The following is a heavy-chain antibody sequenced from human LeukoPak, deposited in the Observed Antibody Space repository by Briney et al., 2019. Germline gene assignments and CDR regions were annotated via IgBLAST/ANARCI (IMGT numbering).Heavy chain of an antibody. CDR3: AKAGGSGYYNDAFDI. CDR2: ITWNSDRK. J-gene: IGHJ3*02. CDR1: GFTFSSYW. V-gene: IGHV3-9*03. D-gene: IGHD3-22*01. Sequence: GGSLRLSCAASGFTFSSYWMHWVRQTPGKGLVWVSGITWNSDRKGYADSVKGRFTISRDNAKNSLYLQMSSLRAEDMALYYCAKAGGSGYYNDAFDIWGQGTMVTVSS.